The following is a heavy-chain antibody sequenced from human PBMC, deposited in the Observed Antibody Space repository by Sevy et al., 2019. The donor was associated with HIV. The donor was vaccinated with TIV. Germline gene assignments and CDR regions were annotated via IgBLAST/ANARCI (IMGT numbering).Heavy chain of an antibody. CDR2: ISGSGGST. D-gene: IGHD4-17*01. V-gene: IGHV3-23*01. CDR1: GFTFSSYA. CDR3: AIKVPYGDYFDAFDI. J-gene: IGHJ3*02. Sequence: GGSLRLSCAASGFTFSSYAMRWVRQAPGKGLEWVSAISGSGGSTYYADSVKGRFTISRDNSKNTLYLQMNSLRAEDTAVYYCAIKVPYGDYFDAFDIWGQGTMVTVSS.